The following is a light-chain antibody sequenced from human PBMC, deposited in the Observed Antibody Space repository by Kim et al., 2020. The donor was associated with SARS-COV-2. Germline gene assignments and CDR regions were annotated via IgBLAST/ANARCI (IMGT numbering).Light chain of an antibody. CDR1: QSVSSN. V-gene: IGKV3-15*01. J-gene: IGKJ3*01. CDR2: GAS. CDR3: QQYNNWPLT. Sequence: VSPGERATLSCRASQSVSSNLAWYRQRPGQAPRLLIYGASTRAAGIPARFSVSGSGTDFTLTISSLQSEDVAVYYCQQYNNWPLTFGPGTKVDIK.